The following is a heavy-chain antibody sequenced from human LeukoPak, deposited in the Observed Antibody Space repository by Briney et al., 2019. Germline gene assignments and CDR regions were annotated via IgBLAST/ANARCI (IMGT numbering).Heavy chain of an antibody. CDR2: IRYDGSNK. V-gene: IGHV3-30*02. Sequence: GGSLRLSCAASGFTFSSYGMHWVRQAPGKGLEWVAFIRYDGSNKYYADSVKGRFTISRDNAKNSLYLQMNSLRAEDMALYYCAKGDYGDILFAFDYWGQGTLVTVSS. J-gene: IGHJ4*02. D-gene: IGHD4-17*01. CDR3: AKGDYGDILFAFDY. CDR1: GFTFSSYG.